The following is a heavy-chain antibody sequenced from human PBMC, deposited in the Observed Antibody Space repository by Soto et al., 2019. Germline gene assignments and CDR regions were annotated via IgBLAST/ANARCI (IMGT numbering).Heavy chain of an antibody. V-gene: IGHV3-23*01. CDR3: AKGLYSSGWYRGFDY. J-gene: IGHJ4*02. Sequence: EVQLLESGGGLVQPGESLRLSCAASGFTFSSYAMSWVRQAPGEGLEWVSAISGSGGSTYYADSVKGRFTICRDNSKNTLDLQMNSLTAEDTAVYYCAKGLYSSGWYRGFDYWGQGTPVTVSS. CDR1: GFTFSSYA. CDR2: ISGSGGST. D-gene: IGHD6-19*01.